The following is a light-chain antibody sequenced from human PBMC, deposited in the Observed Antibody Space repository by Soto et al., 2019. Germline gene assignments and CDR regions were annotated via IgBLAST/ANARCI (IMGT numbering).Light chain of an antibody. CDR1: TSNIGAGYD. J-gene: IGLJ2*01. CDR3: QSYDSSLSVVV. CDR2: GNS. V-gene: IGLV1-40*01. Sequence: QSVLTQPPSVSGAPGQRITISCSGSTSNIGAGYDVHWYQQFPGTAPKLLIYGNSKRPSGVPDRFSASKSDTSASLAITWLRAEDEADYYCQSYDSSLSVVVFGGGTKVTVL.